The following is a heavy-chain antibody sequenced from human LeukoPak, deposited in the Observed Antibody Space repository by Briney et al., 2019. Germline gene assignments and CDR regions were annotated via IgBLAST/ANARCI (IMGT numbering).Heavy chain of an antibody. CDR2: IYYSGST. J-gene: IGHJ5*02. CDR1: GGSISSYY. CDR3: ARDVNWFDP. V-gene: IGHV4-59*01. Sequence: SETLSLTCTVSGGSISSYYWSWIRQPPGKGLEWIGYIYYSGSTNYNPSLKSRVTISVDTSKNQFSLKLSSVTSADTAVYYCARDVNWFDPWGQGTLVTVSS.